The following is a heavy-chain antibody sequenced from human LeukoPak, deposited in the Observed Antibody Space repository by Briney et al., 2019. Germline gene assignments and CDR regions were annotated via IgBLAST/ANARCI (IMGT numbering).Heavy chain of an antibody. Sequence: GGSLRLSCAASGFTFSNYWMSWVRQAPGKGLEWVANIKQDGSEKYYVDSVKGRFTISRDNAKNSLYLQMNSLRAEDTGVYYRARALDSSSSRYQAFEYWGQGTLVTVSS. CDR2: IKQDGSEK. CDR3: ARALDSSSSRYQAFEY. V-gene: IGHV3-7*01. CDR1: GFTFSNYW. D-gene: IGHD2-2*01. J-gene: IGHJ4*02.